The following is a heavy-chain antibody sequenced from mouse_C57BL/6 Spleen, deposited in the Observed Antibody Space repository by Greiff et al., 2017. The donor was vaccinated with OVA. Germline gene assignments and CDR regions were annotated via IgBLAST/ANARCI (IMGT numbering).Heavy chain of an antibody. Sequence: QVQLQQSGPELVKPGASVKLSCKASGYTFTSYDINWVKQRPGQGLEWIGWIYPRDGSTKYNEKFKGKATLTVDTSSSTAYMELHSLASEDSAVYFCARHYSNYPAWFAYWGQGTLVTVSA. V-gene: IGHV1-85*01. CDR1: GYTFTSYD. CDR3: ARHYSNYPAWFAY. D-gene: IGHD2-5*01. J-gene: IGHJ3*01. CDR2: IYPRDGST.